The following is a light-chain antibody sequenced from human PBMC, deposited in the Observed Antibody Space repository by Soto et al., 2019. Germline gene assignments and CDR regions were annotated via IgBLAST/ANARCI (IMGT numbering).Light chain of an antibody. CDR2: GAS. V-gene: IGKV3-20*01. Sequence: EVVLTQSPGTLSLSPGERATLSCRASQSVSSSYLAWYQQKPDQAPRLLIYGASSRATGIPDRFSGSGSGTDFTLTISRLEPEDFAVYYCHHYETFGQGTKVEVK. CDR1: QSVSSSY. CDR3: HHYET. J-gene: IGKJ1*01.